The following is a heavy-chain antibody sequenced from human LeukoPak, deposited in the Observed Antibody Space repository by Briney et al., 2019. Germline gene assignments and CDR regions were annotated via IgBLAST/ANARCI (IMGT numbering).Heavy chain of an antibody. CDR2: IYYSGST. Sequence: IYYSGSTNYNPSLKSRVTISVDTSKNQFSPKLSSVTAADTAVYYCARTHDYGDYGPAYYFDYWGQGTLVTVSS. J-gene: IGHJ4*02. V-gene: IGHV4-59*01. CDR3: ARTHDYGDYGPAYYFDY. D-gene: IGHD4-17*01.